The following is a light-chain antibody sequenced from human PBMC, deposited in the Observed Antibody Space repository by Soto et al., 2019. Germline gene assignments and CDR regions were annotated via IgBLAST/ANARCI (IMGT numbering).Light chain of an antibody. Sequence: QSVLTQPASASGSPGQSITISCTGTSSDVGGYNYVSWYQQHPGKAPKLMIYEVSNRPSAVSNRFSGSKSGNTASLTISGLQAEDEADYYCSSYTSSSTLEVFGTGTKVTVL. CDR1: SSDVGGYNY. CDR3: SSYTSSSTLEV. CDR2: EVS. J-gene: IGLJ1*01. V-gene: IGLV2-14*01.